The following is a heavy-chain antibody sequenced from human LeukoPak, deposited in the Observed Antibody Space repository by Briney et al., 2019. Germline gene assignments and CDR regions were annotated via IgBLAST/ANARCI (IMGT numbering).Heavy chain of an antibody. CDR1: GFTFSNYE. Sequence: PGGSLRLSCAASGFTFSNYEMNWVRQAPGKGLEWVSYISSSGSTIYYADSVKGRFTISRDNAKNSLNLQMNNLRAEDTAVYYCARGRAPIDYWGQGTLVTVSS. V-gene: IGHV3-48*03. CDR2: ISSSGSTI. CDR3: ARGRAPIDY. J-gene: IGHJ4*02.